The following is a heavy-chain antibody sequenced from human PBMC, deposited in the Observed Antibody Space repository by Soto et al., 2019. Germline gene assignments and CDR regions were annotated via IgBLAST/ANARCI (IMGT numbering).Heavy chain of an antibody. CDR1: GYSFTSYW. CDR3: ASLAAAGPYYYGMDV. CDR2: IYPGDSYT. J-gene: IGHJ6*02. D-gene: IGHD6-13*01. Sequence: PGESLKISCKGSGYSFTSYWIGWVRQMSGKGLEWMGIIYPGDSYTNYSPSFQGHVTISADRSISTAYLQWSSLKASDTAMYYCASLAAAGPYYYGMDVWGQGTTVTVSS. V-gene: IGHV5-51*01.